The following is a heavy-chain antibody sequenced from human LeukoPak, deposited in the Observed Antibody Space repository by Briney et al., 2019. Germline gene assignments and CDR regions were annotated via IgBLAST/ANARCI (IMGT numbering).Heavy chain of an antibody. D-gene: IGHD2-8*01. Sequence: GGSLRLSCAASGFTFSSYGMHWVRQAPGKGLEWVAFIRYDGSNKYYADSVKGRFTISRDNSKNTLYLQMNSLRAEDTAVYYCATHPYGYYYYYYMDVWGKGTTVTVSS. CDR1: GFTFSSYG. J-gene: IGHJ6*03. CDR2: IRYDGSNK. V-gene: IGHV3-30*02. CDR3: ATHPYGYYYYYYMDV.